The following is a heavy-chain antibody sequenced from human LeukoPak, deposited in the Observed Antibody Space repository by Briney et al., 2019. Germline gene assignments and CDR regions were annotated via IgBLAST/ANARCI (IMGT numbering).Heavy chain of an antibody. CDR2: INWNGGST. V-gene: IGHV3-20*04. J-gene: IGHJ6*03. CDR3: ARRESTYQNYNYFYYMDV. Sequence: GGSLRLSCAASGFTFDDYGMSWVRRAPGKGLEWVSGINWNGGSTGYADSVKGRFTISRDNAKNSLYLQMNSLRAEDTALYYCARRESTYQNYNYFYYMDVWGKGTTVTVSS. CDR1: GFTFDDYG.